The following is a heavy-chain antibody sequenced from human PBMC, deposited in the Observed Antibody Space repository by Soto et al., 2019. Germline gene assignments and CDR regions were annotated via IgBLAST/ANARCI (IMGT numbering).Heavy chain of an antibody. Sequence: PGESLKISCKGSGYSFTSYWISWVRQMPGKGLEWMGRIDPSDSYTNYSPSFQGHVTISADKSISTAYLQWSSLKASDTAMYYCARYSSSSGPHYYYGMDVWGQGTTVTV. CDR1: GYSFTSYW. J-gene: IGHJ6*02. CDR3: ARYSSSSGPHYYYGMDV. V-gene: IGHV5-10-1*01. CDR2: IDPSDSYT. D-gene: IGHD6-6*01.